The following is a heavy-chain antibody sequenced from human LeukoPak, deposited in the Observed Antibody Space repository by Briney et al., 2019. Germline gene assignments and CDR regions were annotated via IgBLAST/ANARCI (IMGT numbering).Heavy chain of an antibody. D-gene: IGHD6-13*01. CDR3: ARGDIDAAAAPSEAYFDY. CDR2: IGIAGDT. CDR1: GFTFSNFD. Sequence: PGGSLRLSCAASGFTFSNFDMHWVRQGKGKGLEWVSSIGIAGDTYSPGSVKGRFTISRENAKSSLYLQMNRLRAGDTAVYYCARGDIDAAAAPSEAYFDYWGQGTLVTVSS. V-gene: IGHV3-13*04. J-gene: IGHJ4*02.